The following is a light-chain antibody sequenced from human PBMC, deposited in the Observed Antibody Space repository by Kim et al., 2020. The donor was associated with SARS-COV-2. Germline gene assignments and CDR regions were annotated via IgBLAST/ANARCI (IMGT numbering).Light chain of an antibody. V-gene: IGKV3-20*01. CDR1: QSITSSY. CDR3: QQYGRSPLT. J-gene: IGKJ4*01. Sequence: IVLTQSPGILSLSPGERATLSCRASQSITSSYLAWYQQKPGQAPRLLIYGASSRATGIPDGFSGSGSGTDFTLTITRLEPEDFAVYHCQQYGRSPLTFGGGTKVDIK. CDR2: GAS.